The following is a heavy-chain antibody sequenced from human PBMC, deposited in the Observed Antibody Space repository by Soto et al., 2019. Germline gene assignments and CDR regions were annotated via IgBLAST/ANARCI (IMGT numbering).Heavy chain of an antibody. CDR2: FDPEDGET. CDR1: GYTLTELS. J-gene: IGHJ4*02. D-gene: IGHD4-17*01. CDR3: ATGKDTVTTTPRRYFDY. Sequence: ASVKVSCKVSGYTLTELSMHWVRQAPGKGLEWMGGFDPEDGETIYAQKFQGRVTMTEDASTDTAYMELSSLRSEDTAVYYCATGKDTVTTTPRRYFDYWGQGTLVTVS. V-gene: IGHV1-24*01.